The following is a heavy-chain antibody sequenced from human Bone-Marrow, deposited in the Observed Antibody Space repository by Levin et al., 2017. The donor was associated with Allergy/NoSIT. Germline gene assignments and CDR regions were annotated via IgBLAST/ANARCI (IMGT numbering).Heavy chain of an antibody. Sequence: PGGSLRLSCVASGFTFSSYDMQWVRQAPGKGLEWVALIWLDGRTKYYGDSVEGRFTISRDDSKNTVFLQMNSLRVEDTALYYCARVRVGATGYYADVWGKGTTVTVSS. V-gene: IGHV3-33*01. CDR3: ARVRVGATGYYADV. D-gene: IGHD3-3*01. J-gene: IGHJ6*03. CDR2: IWLDGRTK. CDR1: GFTFSSYD.